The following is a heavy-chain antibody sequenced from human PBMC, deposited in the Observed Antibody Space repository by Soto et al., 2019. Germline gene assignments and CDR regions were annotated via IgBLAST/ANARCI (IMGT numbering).Heavy chain of an antibody. CDR1: GFTFSDYA. J-gene: IGHJ5*02. V-gene: IGHV3-23*01. CDR2: IGTRDDI. Sequence: ELQLLESGGGLVQPGGSLRLSCAASGFTFSDYAMSWVRQAPGKGLEWVSAIGTRDDIFYADSVKGRFTIARDDSKNTLYLRMNSLRAEHTGLYSCAKDLVRECFHYTWFDPWGQGTLVTVSS. CDR3: AKDLVRECFHYTWFDP. D-gene: IGHD6-6*01.